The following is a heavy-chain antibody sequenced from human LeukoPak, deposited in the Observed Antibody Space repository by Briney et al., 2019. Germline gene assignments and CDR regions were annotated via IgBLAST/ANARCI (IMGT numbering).Heavy chain of an antibody. J-gene: IGHJ4*02. Sequence: GGSLRLSCAASGFTFSSYGMHWVRQAPGKRLEWVAVISYDGSNKYYADSVKGRFTISRDNSKNTLYLQMNSLRAEDTAVYYCAKEGSGSWYWGQGTLVTVSS. CDR1: GFTFSSYG. CDR2: ISYDGSNK. D-gene: IGHD6-13*01. CDR3: AKEGSGSWY. V-gene: IGHV3-30*18.